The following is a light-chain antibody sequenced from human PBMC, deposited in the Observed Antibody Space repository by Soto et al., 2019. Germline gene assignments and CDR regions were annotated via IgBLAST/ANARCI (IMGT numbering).Light chain of an antibody. J-gene: IGLJ1*01. CDR2: DVT. V-gene: IGLV2-14*01. CDR3: SSNTRSSTLI. Sequence: QSVLTQPASVSGSPGQSITISCSGTSSDVGFYNYVSWYQQHPGKAPKLMIYDVTNRPSGVSNRFSGSKSGNTASLTISGLQAEDEADYFYSSNTRSSTLIFGTGTKLTVL. CDR1: SSDVGFYNY.